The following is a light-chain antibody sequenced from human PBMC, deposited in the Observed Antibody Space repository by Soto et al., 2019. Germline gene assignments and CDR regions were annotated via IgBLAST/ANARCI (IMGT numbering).Light chain of an antibody. Sequence: DIEMTQSPSTLSASLGDRVTITCRASQSVSSCLAWYQQKPGKAPRLLMIYDASTLESGAPSRFSGTGSETEFTLTISSLQPDDFASYYCQPYNSYLFGQGTKVDIK. V-gene: IGKV1-5*01. CDR3: QPYNSYL. CDR2: DAS. J-gene: IGKJ1*01. CDR1: QSVSSC.